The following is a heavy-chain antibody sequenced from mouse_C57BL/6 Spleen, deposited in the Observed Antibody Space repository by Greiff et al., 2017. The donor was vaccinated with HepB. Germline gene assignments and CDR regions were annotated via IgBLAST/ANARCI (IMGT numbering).Heavy chain of an antibody. V-gene: IGHV3-6*01. J-gene: IGHJ4*01. CDR1: GYSITSGYY. CDR3: AREAPGNYAMDY. Sequence: EVQLQESGPGLVKPSQSLSLTCSVTGYSITSGYYWNWIRQFPGNKLEWMGYISYDGSNNYNPSLKNRISITRDTSKNQFFLKLNSVTTEDTATYYCAREAPGNYAMDYWGQGTSVTVSS. CDR2: ISYDGSN.